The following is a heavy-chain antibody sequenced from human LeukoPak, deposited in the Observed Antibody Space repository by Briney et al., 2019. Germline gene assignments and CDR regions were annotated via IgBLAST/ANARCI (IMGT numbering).Heavy chain of an antibody. V-gene: IGHV3-30-3*01. Sequence: GGSLRLSCVVSGFTFSGSAVHWVRQAPGKGLEWVAVISYDGSNKYYADSVKGRFTISRDNSKNTLYLQMNSLRAEDTAVYYCARGGGIAAATDAFDIWGQGTMVTVSS. CDR2: ISYDGSNK. CDR3: ARGGGIAAATDAFDI. D-gene: IGHD6-13*01. J-gene: IGHJ3*02. CDR1: GFTFSGSA.